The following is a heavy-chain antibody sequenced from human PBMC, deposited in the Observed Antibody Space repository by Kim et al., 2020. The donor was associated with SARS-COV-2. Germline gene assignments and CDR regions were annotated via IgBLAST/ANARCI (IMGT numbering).Heavy chain of an antibody. CDR2: IRGSGGST. D-gene: IGHD1-1*01. CDR1: GFTFSSYA. J-gene: IGHJ2*01. V-gene: IGHV3-23*01. Sequence: GGSLRLSCAASGFTFSSYAMSWVRQAPGKGLEWVSAIRGSGGSTYYADSVKGRFTISRDNSKNTLYLQMNSLRAEDTAVYYCAKGERILWYFDLWGRGTLVTVSS. CDR3: AKGERILWYFDL.